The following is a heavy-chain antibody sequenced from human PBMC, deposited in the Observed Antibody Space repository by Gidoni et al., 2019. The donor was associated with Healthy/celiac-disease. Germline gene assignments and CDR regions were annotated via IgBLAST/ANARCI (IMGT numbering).Heavy chain of an antibody. D-gene: IGHD6-13*01. V-gene: IGHV3-48*02. CDR3: ARDSAAGTYYYYYGMDV. CDR1: GFTFSSYS. J-gene: IGHJ6*02. Sequence: EVQLVESGGGLVQPGGSLRLSCAASGFTFSSYSMNWVRQAPGKGLEWVSYISSSSSTIYYADSVKGRFTISRDNAKNSLYLQMNSLRDEDTAVYYCARDSAAGTYYYYYGMDVWGQGTTVTVSS. CDR2: ISSSSSTI.